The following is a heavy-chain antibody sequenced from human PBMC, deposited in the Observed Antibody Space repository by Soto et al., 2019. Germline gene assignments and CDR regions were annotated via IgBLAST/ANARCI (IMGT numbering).Heavy chain of an antibody. V-gene: IGHV3-48*03. CDR3: VSQPHWARPFES. D-gene: IGHD7-27*01. CDR2: ISTTGGHV. CDR1: GFLFRNYE. J-gene: IGHJ4*02. Sequence: EVRLVEYGGDLVKSGGSLRLSCVGSGFLFRNYEMNWVRQAPGKGLEWLAHISTTGGHVSESDSVKGRFTISRDNTKHTLYLQMNSLRTDDTGVYYCVSQPHWARPFESWCQGTLVNVSS.